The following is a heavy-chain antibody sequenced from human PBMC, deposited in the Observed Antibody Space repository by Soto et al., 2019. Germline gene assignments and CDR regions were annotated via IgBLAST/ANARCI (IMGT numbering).Heavy chain of an antibody. CDR3: AKGRGSCWSVVFFDY. V-gene: IGHV3-23*01. Sequence: EVQLLESGGDSVPPGGSLRLSCAASGFSVSSYGMSWVRQAPGKGLECVSSSGSGYSIYYADSVKGRFTISRDNSKNTVFLQMNNLRAEDTAVYYCAKGRGSCWSVVFFDYWGQGALVTVSS. CDR2: SGSGYSI. CDR1: GFSVSSYG. D-gene: IGHD6-13*01. J-gene: IGHJ4*02.